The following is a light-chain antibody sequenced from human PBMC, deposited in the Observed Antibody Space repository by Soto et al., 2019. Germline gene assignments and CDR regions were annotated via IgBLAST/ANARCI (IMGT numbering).Light chain of an antibody. CDR2: GAS. CDR3: QQYDRWPRT. Sequence: EILMTQSPATLSVSPGERATLSCRASESVAGHLAWYQQKPGQAPRLLIHGASIRATGIPVRFSGSGSGTEFTLTLSSLQSEDFAVYYCQQYDRWPRTFGQGTKVEIK. CDR1: ESVAGH. J-gene: IGKJ1*01. V-gene: IGKV3-15*01.